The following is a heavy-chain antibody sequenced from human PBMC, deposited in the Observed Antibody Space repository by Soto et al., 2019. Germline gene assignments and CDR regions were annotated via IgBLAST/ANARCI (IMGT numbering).Heavy chain of an antibody. CDR3: AKXHQYYDFWSGYYTYYFDY. CDR1: GFTFSSYG. V-gene: IGHV3-30*18. CDR2: ISYDGSNK. J-gene: IGHJ4*02. D-gene: IGHD3-3*01. Sequence: PGGSLRLSCAASGFTFSSYGMHWVRQAPGKGLEWVAVISYDGSNKYYADSVKGRFTISRDNSKNTLYLQMNSLRAEDTAVYYCAKXHQYYDFWSGYYTYYFDYWGQGTLVTVSS.